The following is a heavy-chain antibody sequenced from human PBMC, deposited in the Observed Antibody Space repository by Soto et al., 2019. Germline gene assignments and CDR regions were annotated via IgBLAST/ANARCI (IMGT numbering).Heavy chain of an antibody. Sequence: GGSLRLSCAASGFTFSSYAMSWVRQAPGKGLEWVSAISGSGFSTYYADSVKGRFTISRDNSKNTLYLQMNSPRAEDTTVYYYAKLSSLRSLNSHFDYWGQGTLVTVSS. D-gene: IGHD5-12*01. V-gene: IGHV3-23*01. J-gene: IGHJ4*02. CDR2: ISGSGFST. CDR1: GFTFSSYA. CDR3: AKLSSLRSLNSHFDY.